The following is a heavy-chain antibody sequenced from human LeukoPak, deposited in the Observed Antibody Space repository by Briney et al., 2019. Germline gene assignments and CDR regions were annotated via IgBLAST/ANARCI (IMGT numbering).Heavy chain of an antibody. J-gene: IGHJ4*02. CDR3: AREVSSPGSFDY. V-gene: IGHV3-11*04. CDR1: GFTFSDYY. Sequence: GGSLRLSCAASGFTFSDYYMNWIRQAPGKGLEWVSYISSSGSAIYYADSVKGRFTISRDNAMNSLYLQMNSLRAEDTAMYYCAREVSSPGSFDYWGQGTLVSVSS. D-gene: IGHD6-25*01. CDR2: ISSSGSAI.